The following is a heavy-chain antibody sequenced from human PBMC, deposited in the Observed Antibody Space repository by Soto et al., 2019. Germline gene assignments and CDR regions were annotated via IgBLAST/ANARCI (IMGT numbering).Heavy chain of an antibody. D-gene: IGHD5-12*01. CDR2: IIPIFGTA. V-gene: IGHV1-69*12. J-gene: IGHJ4*02. CDR3: ASRYPSGYDYYFDY. Sequence: QVQLVQSGAEVKKPGSSVKVSCKASRGTFSSYAISWVRQAPGQGLEWMGGIIPIFGTANYAQKFQGRVTITADESTSTAYMELSSLRSEDTAVYYCASRYPSGYDYYFDYWGQGTLVTVSS. CDR1: RGTFSSYA.